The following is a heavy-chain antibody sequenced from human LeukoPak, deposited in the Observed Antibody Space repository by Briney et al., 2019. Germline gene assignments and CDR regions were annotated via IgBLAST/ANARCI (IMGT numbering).Heavy chain of an antibody. CDR3: ARGPLLAPFDY. CDR1: GFTFSDYY. Sequence: GALRLSCAASGFTFSDYYMSWIRQAPGKGLEWVSYISSSGSTIYYADSVKGRFTISRDNAKNTLYLQMNSLRAEDTAVYYCARGPLLAPFDYWGQGTLVTVSS. CDR2: ISSSGSTI. V-gene: IGHV3-11*04. J-gene: IGHJ4*02. D-gene: IGHD2-15*01.